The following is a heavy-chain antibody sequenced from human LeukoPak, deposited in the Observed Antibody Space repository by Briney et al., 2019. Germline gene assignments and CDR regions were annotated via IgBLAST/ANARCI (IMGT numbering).Heavy chain of an antibody. J-gene: IGHJ4*02. D-gene: IGHD2-15*01. CDR2: IGTAGDT. Sequence: GGSLRLSCAASGFTFSSYDLHWVRQATGKGLEWVSAIGTAGDTYYPGSVKGRFTISRDNAKNSLYLQMHSLRADDTAIYYCARRNIAATYYFDYWGQGTLVTVSS. V-gene: IGHV3-13*01. CDR3: ARRNIAATYYFDY. CDR1: GFTFSSYD.